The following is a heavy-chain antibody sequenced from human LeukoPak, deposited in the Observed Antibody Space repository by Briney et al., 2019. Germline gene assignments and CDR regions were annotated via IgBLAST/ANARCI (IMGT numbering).Heavy chain of an antibody. CDR1: GFTFSSYW. J-gene: IGHJ4*02. Sequence: GSLRLSFAVSGFTFSSYWMHWVRQAPGKGLVWVSRINNDGSTTAYADSVKGRFTISRDNTKNTLYLQMNSLRAEDTAVYYCARTYSSFDYWGQGTLVTVSS. V-gene: IGHV3-74*01. CDR3: ARTYSSFDY. D-gene: IGHD6-19*01. CDR2: INNDGSTT.